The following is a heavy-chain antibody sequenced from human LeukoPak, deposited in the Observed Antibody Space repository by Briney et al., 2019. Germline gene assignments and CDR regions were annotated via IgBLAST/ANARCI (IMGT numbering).Heavy chain of an antibody. CDR3: ANLGESPDYYYYGMDV. Sequence: GASVKVSCKASVGNFSSYAISWVRQAPGQGLEWMGGIIPIFGTANYAQKFQGRVTITADKSTSTAYMELSSLRSENTAVYYCANLGESPDYYYYGMDVWAKGPRSPSPQ. CDR2: IIPIFGTA. J-gene: IGHJ6*04. V-gene: IGHV1-69*06. CDR1: VGNFSSYA.